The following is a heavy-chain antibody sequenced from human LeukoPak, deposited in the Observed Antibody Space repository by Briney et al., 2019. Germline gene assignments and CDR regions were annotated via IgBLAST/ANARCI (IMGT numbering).Heavy chain of an antibody. CDR3: ATVDSGSYYSRKFDY. V-gene: IGHV3-33*01. CDR2: IWYDGSNK. D-gene: IGHD1-26*01. CDR1: GFTFSSYG. Sequence: GGSLRLSCAASGFTFSSYGMHWVRQAPGKGLEWVAVIWYDGSNKYYADSVKGRFTISRDNSKNTLYLQMNSLSAEDTAVYYCATVDSGSYYSRKFDYWGQGTLVTVSS. J-gene: IGHJ4*01.